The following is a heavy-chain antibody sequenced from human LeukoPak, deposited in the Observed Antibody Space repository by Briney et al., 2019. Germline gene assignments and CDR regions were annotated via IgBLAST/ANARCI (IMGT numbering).Heavy chain of an antibody. Sequence: SETLSLTCIVSGGSIGSSSYYGAWIRQPPGKGLEWIGSIYYSGSTYYNPSPKSRVTISVDTSKNQFSLKLSSVTAADTAVYFCARHVSPYDYVWGSYRPYYFDFWGQGTLVTVSS. D-gene: IGHD3-16*02. V-gene: IGHV4-39*01. CDR3: ARHVSPYDYVWGSYRPYYFDF. CDR1: GGSIGSSSYY. CDR2: IYYSGST. J-gene: IGHJ4*02.